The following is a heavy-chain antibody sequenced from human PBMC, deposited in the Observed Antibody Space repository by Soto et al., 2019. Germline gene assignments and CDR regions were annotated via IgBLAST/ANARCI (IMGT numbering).Heavy chain of an antibody. Sequence: VQLVESGGGVVQPGRSLRLSCAASGFTFSDYAMHWVRQAPGKGLEWVAVVSHDGRNTNYADSVKGRFTISRDSSKNTVSLEMTSLRAEYTAVYYCAKGGRQWLVTSDFNCWGQGGLVTVSS. CDR3: AKGGRQWLVTSDFNC. D-gene: IGHD6-19*01. CDR2: VSHDGRNT. J-gene: IGHJ4*02. CDR1: GFTFSDYA. V-gene: IGHV3-30*18.